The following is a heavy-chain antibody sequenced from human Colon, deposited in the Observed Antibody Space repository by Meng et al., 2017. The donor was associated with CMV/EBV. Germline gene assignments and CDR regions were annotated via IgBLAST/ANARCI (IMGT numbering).Heavy chain of an antibody. Sequence: GGSLRLSCAASGFTFSSYEMNWVRQAPGKGLEWVSYISSSGSTIYYADSVKGRFTISRDNAKNSLYLQMTSLRAEDTAVYYCARNAYYDFSWGQGTLVTVSS. J-gene: IGHJ4*02. CDR1: GFTFSSYE. CDR2: ISSSGSTI. CDR3: ARNAYYDFS. V-gene: IGHV3-48*03. D-gene: IGHD3-3*01.